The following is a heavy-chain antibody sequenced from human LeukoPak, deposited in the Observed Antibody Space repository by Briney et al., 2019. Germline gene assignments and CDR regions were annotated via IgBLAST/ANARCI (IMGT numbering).Heavy chain of an antibody. CDR2: INPNSGGT. D-gene: IGHD2-21*02. CDR1: RYTFTGYY. CDR3: ARLNCGGDCYGGFDY. Sequence: ASVKVSCKASRYTFTGYYVHWVRQAPGQGLEWMGRINPNSGGTNFAQKFQGRVTMTRDTSISTAYMELSRLRSDDTAVYYCARLNCGGDCYGGFDYWGQGTLVTVSS. J-gene: IGHJ4*02. V-gene: IGHV1-2*06.